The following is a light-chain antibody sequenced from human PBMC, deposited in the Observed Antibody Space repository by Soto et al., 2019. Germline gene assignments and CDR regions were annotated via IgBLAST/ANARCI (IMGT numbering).Light chain of an antibody. J-gene: IGLJ1*01. CDR1: SNDVGHSSF. Sequence: HSALTQPPSASGSPGQSVTISCTGNSNDVGHSSFISWYQQHPGKGPKLIIYEVSTRPSGVPDRFSGSKSGNTVSLSVSGLQDEDEADYFCNAHADNGKNVFGTGTKLTV. V-gene: IGLV2-8*01. CDR3: NAHADNGKNV. CDR2: EVS.